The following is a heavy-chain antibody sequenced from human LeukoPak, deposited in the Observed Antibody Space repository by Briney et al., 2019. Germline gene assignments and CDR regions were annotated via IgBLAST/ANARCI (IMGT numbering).Heavy chain of an antibody. J-gene: IGHJ5*02. CDR1: GLPFGSYG. CDR2: ITGNGGYT. CDR3: ARYRVSDYCSGGSCYSGLDP. V-gene: IGHV3-23*01. Sequence: GGSLRLSCAVSGLPFGSYGMTWVRQAPGKGLEWVSGITGNGGYTYYADSVKGRFTISRDNAKNSLYLQMNSLRAEDTAVYYCARYRVSDYCSGGSCYSGLDPWGQGTLATVSS. D-gene: IGHD2-15*01.